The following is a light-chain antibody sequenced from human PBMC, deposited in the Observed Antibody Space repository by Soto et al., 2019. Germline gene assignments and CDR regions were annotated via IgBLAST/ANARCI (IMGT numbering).Light chain of an antibody. CDR1: QSINSW. CDR2: RAS. J-gene: IGKJ1*01. CDR3: QQYNSYSRT. V-gene: IGKV1-5*03. Sequence: DIQMTQSPSTLSASIGDRVTITCRASQSINSWLAWYQQKPGKAPKLLIYRASTLESGVPSRFSGSGSGTEFTLTISSLQHDDFATYYCQQYNSYSRTFGPGTKVEIK.